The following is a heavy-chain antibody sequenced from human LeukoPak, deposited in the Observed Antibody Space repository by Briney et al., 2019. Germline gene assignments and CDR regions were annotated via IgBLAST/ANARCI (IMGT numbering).Heavy chain of an antibody. J-gene: IGHJ6*02. D-gene: IGHD1-26*01. Sequence: GRSLRLSCAASGFTFSSYAMHWVRQAPGKGLEWVAVISYDGSNKYYADSVKGRFTISRDNSKNTLYLQMNSLRAEDTAVYYCARDRKVGARAFGMDVWGQGTTVTVSS. CDR3: ARDRKVGARAFGMDV. V-gene: IGHV3-30-3*01. CDR1: GFTFSSYA. CDR2: ISYDGSNK.